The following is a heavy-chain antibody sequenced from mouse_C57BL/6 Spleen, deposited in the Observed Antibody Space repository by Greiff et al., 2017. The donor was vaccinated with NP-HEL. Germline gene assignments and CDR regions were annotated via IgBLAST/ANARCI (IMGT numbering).Heavy chain of an antibody. CDR3: TGDDYDGRDYAMDY. J-gene: IGHJ4*01. V-gene: IGHV5-9-1*02. D-gene: IGHD2-4*01. CDR2: ISSGGDYI. CDR1: GFTFSSYA. Sequence: EVKLMESGEGLVKPGGSLKLSCAASGFTFSSYAMSWVRQTPEKRLEWVAYISSGGDYIYYADTVKGRFTISRDNARNTLYLQMSSLKSEDTAMYYCTGDDYDGRDYAMDYWGQGTSVTVSS.